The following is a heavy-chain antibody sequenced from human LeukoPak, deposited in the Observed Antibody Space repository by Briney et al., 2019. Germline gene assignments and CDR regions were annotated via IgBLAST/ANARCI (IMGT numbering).Heavy chain of an antibody. J-gene: IGHJ3*02. CDR3: VSGNDPDSTWENYRLDAFDI. V-gene: IGHV3-21*01. D-gene: IGHD3-16*02. CDR2: ISSTSDYI. Sequence: PGGSLRLSCAASGYTISHYSVNWVRQAPGKGLEWVSSISSTSDYIYYADSVKGRFTISRDNTKSSLYLQMNSLRAEDTAVYYCVSGNDPDSTWENYRLDAFDIWGQGTTVIVSS. CDR1: GYTISHYS.